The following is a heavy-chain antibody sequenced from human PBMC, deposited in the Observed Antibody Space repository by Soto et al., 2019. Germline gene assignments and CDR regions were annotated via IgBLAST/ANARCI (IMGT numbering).Heavy chain of an antibody. CDR1: GYTFTSYG. J-gene: IGHJ5*02. CDR2: ISAYNGNT. D-gene: IGHD6-13*01. Sequence: GASVKVSCKASGYTFTSYGISWVRQAPGQGLEWMGWISAYNGNTNYAQKLQGRVTMTTDTSTSTAYMELRSLRSDDTAVYYCARSSPGAYIAAAGIHSASTGFAPWGQGTLVTVSS. CDR3: ARSSPGAYIAAAGIHSASTGFAP. V-gene: IGHV1-18*01.